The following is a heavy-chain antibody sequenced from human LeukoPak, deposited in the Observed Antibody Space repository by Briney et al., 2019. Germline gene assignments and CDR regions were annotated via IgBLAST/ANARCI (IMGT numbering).Heavy chain of an antibody. V-gene: IGHV4-39*07. Sequence: KPSETLSLTCTVSGGSISSSSYYWGWIRQPPGKGLEWIGSIYYSGSTYHIGNIYCNGRAYYNPSLKSRVTISVNMSKNQFSLKLSSVTAADTAVYYCARKGGSYHHAFDIWGQGTMVTVSS. D-gene: IGHD1-26*01. CDR1: GGSISSSSYY. CDR2: IYYSGSTYHIGNIYCNGRA. CDR3: ARKGGSYHHAFDI. J-gene: IGHJ3*02.